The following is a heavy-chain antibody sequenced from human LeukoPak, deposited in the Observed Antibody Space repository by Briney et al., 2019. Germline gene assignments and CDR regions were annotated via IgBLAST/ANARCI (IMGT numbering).Heavy chain of an antibody. D-gene: IGHD3-9*01. Sequence: GESLKISCKGSGYSFTSYWIGWVRQMPGKGLEWMGIIYPGDSDTRYSPSFQGQVTISADKSISTAYLQWSSLKASDTAMYYCARSYYVILTGYSATSHYGMDVWGKGTTVTVSS. J-gene: IGHJ6*04. CDR3: ARSYYVILTGYSATSHYGMDV. V-gene: IGHV5-51*01. CDR1: GYSFTSYW. CDR2: IYPGDSDT.